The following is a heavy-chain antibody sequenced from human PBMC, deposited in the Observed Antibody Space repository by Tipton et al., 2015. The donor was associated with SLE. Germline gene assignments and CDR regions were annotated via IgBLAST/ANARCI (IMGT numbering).Heavy chain of an antibody. V-gene: IGHV3-23*01. CDR1: GFIFSNYG. CDR2: FSDGGSST. J-gene: IGHJ4*02. Sequence: SLRLSCAASGFIFSNYGMSWVRQAPGKGLEWVSDFSDGGSSTHYADSVKGRFTISRDNSKNMLYLQMNSLRVEDTAVYYCAKGGTGKFDYWGQGTLVTVSS. CDR3: AKGGTGKFDY. D-gene: IGHD7-27*01.